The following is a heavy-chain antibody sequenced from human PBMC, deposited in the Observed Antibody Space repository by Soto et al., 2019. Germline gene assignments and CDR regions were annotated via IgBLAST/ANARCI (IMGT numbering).Heavy chain of an antibody. Sequence: QLHLVQSGAVVKKPGASVTVSCSASGYPVTAYYMHWVRQAPGRGLEWMGGINPATGAAKYTQTFQGRVTMTRGPSTSTVFMELGGLTSADTAVFYCARGGGVGVAGSAAFDMWGQGTLVTVSS. D-gene: IGHD3-3*01. V-gene: IGHV1-2*02. J-gene: IGHJ3*02. CDR1: GYPVTAYY. CDR3: ARGGGVGVAGSAAFDM. CDR2: INPATGAA.